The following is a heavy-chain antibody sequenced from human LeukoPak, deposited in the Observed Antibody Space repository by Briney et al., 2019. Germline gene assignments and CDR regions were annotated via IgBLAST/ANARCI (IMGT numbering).Heavy chain of an antibody. J-gene: IGHJ5*02. V-gene: IGHV3-66*01. CDR2: IYSGGST. Sequence: QPGGSLRLSCAASGFTVSSNYISWVRQAPGKGLEWVSVIYSGGSTFFADSVKGRFSISRDNSKNTLYLQMNSLRVEDTAVYYCARETAPAYCCGDCPPGGWFDPWGQGTLVTVSS. CDR3: ARETAPAYCCGDCPPGGWFDP. CDR1: GFTVSSNY. D-gene: IGHD2-21*02.